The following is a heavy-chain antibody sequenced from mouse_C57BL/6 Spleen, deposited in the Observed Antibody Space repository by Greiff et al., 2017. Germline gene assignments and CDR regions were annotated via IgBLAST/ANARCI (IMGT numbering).Heavy chain of an antibody. V-gene: IGHV3-6*01. D-gene: IGHD2-3*01. CDR2: ISYDGSN. J-gene: IGHJ3*01. CDR1: GYSITSGYY. Sequence: EVQVVESGPGLVKPSQSLSLTCSVTGYSITSGYYWNWIRQFPGNKLEWMGYISYDGSNNYNPSLKNRISITRDPSKNQFFLKLNSVTTEDTATYYCARGLYDGYYSFAYWGQGTLVTVSA. CDR3: ARGLYDGYYSFAY.